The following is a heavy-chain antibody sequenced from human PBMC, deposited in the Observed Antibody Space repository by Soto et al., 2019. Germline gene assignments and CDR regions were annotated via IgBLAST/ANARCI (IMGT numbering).Heavy chain of an antibody. D-gene: IGHD2-21*02. CDR2: LYWDDDK. J-gene: IGHJ6*02. CDR1: GLSLRTTGVG. Sequence: QITLKESGPPLVKPTQTLTLTCTVSGLSLRTTGVGVGWVRQPPGKALEWLALLYWDDDKRYSPSLKSRLTLDKDLPERQRVLTRTNRDTVDTATYYCVQTRWGGDCLEIYSCHAYYGLEVWGQGTRVTVSS. CDR3: VQTRWGGDCLEIYSCHAYYGLEV. V-gene: IGHV2-5*02.